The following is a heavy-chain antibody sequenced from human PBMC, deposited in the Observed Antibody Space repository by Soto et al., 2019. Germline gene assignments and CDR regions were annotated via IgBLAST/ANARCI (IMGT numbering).Heavy chain of an antibody. Sequence: QVQLVQSGDEVRKPVSSVKVSCKAAGYIFVNYGIAWVRQAPGQGLEWMGWLSPYSGNTHYASKVQGRLTMTTDTSTSTAYMDLGSLTSGDTAVYYCAMVDNYVTPTPQDVWGQGTTVTVSS. CDR1: GYIFVNYG. CDR3: AMVDNYVTPTPQDV. J-gene: IGHJ6*02. D-gene: IGHD3-16*01. V-gene: IGHV1-18*01. CDR2: LSPYSGNT.